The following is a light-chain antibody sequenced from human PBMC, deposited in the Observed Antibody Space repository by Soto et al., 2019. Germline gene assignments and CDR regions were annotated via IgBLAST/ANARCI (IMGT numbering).Light chain of an antibody. CDR2: GAS. CDR1: QTIGNS. J-gene: IGKJ2*01. Sequence: EMDMTQSPATLSVSPGERATLSCRAAQTIGNSLGWYQQKPGQAPRLLIYGASIRVSGSPARFSGTGSGTESTLSITSLQPQDSALYCCQYLGAFGEGTKLQL. CDR3: QYLGA. V-gene: IGKV3-15*01.